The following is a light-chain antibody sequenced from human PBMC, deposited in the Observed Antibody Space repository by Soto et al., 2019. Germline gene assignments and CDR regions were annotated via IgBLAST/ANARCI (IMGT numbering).Light chain of an antibody. CDR2: WAS. J-gene: IGKJ4*01. V-gene: IGKV4-1*01. CDR1: QSVLSSSDNRNY. CDR3: QHYYSAPLT. Sequence: DVVMTQSPDSLAVSLGERATINCKSSQSVLSSSDNRNYLAWFQQKAGQPPKLLIYWASTRDSGVPDRFSGSGSGTDFTLTISSLQAEVVAVYYCQHYYSAPLTFGGGTKVEIK.